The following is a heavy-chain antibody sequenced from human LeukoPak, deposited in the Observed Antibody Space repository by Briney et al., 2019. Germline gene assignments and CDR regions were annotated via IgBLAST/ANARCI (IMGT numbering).Heavy chain of an antibody. CDR2: MNPNSGNT. CDR1: GYTFTSYD. D-gene: IGHD6-19*01. Sequence: ASVKVSCKASGYTFTSYDINWVRQATGQGLEWMGWMNPNSGNTGYAQKFQGRVTMTRNTSISTAYMELSSLRSEDTAVYYCARGRNIAVAGTRWFDPWGQGTLVTVSS. V-gene: IGHV1-8*01. CDR3: ARGRNIAVAGTRWFDP. J-gene: IGHJ5*02.